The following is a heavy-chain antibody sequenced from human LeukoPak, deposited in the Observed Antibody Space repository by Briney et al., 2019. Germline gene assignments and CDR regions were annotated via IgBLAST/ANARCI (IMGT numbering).Heavy chain of an antibody. CDR1: GGSFSGYY. D-gene: IGHD2-2*01. CDR3: ARERGHIVVVPAARPHYYYYMDV. V-gene: IGHV4-34*01. CDR2: INHSGST. J-gene: IGHJ6*03. Sequence: SETLSLTCAVYGGSFSGYYWSWIRQPPGKGLEWIGEINHSGSTNYNPSLKSRVTISVDTSKNQFSLKLSSVTAADTAVYYCARERGHIVVVPAARPHYYYYMDVWGKGTTVTVSS.